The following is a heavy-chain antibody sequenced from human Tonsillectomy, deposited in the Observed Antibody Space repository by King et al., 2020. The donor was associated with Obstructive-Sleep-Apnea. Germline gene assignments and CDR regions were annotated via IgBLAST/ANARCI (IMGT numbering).Heavy chain of an antibody. Sequence: VQLVESGGGVIRPGGSLRLSCAASGFTFDDYAMTWVRQAPGKGLEWVAGINRDGDNTDYADPVKGRFTISRDNAKNSLSLQMNSLRAEDTALYHCVRDLGGGYGMDVWGQGTTVTVSS. CDR2: INRDGDNT. CDR3: VRDLGGGYGMDV. CDR1: GFTFDDYA. J-gene: IGHJ6*02. D-gene: IGHD2-15*01. V-gene: IGHV3-20*01.